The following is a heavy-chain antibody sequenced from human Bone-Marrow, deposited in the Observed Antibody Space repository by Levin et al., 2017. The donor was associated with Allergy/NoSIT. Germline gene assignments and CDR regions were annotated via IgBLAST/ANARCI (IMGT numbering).Heavy chain of an antibody. CDR2: IYYSGSA. V-gene: IGHV4-59*08. CDR3: ARLLSNTFQH. D-gene: IGHD2/OR15-2a*01. CDR1: GGSISGYY. Sequence: SQTLSLTCTVSGGSISGYYWSWIRQPPGKKLEYIGYIYYSGSAKYNPSLKSRVTISVDTSKNQFSLKLSSVTAADTAVYYCARLLSNTFQHWGQGTLVTVSS. J-gene: IGHJ1*01.